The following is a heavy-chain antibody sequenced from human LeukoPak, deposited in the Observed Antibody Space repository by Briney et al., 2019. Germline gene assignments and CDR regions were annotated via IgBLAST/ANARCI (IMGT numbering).Heavy chain of an antibody. CDR2: IRYDGSHK. D-gene: IGHD1-26*01. CDR1: GFTFSSYA. V-gene: IGHV3-30*02. J-gene: IGHJ4*02. CDR3: AKERSYLSGSPGD. Sequence: GGSLRLSCAASGFTFSSYAMSWVRQAPGKGLEWVAFIRYDGSHKYYADSVKGRFTISRDNSKNTLYLQMNSLRTEDTAVYYCAKERSYLSGSPGDWGQGTLVTVSS.